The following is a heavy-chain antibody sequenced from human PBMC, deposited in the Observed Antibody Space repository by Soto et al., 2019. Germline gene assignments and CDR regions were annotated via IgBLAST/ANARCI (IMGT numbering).Heavy chain of an antibody. CDR1: GGSISSSGYY. Sequence: QLQLQESGPGLVKPSETLSLTCTVSGGSISSSGYYWGWIRQPPGKGLEWIGSFYYSGTTYYNPSLKSRVTIPVDTSKNQFSLKLSSVTAADTAVYYCARLGIAAGGMRPFDYWGQGTLVTVSS. CDR2: FYYSGTT. D-gene: IGHD6-13*01. CDR3: ARLGIAAGGMRPFDY. V-gene: IGHV4-39*01. J-gene: IGHJ4*02.